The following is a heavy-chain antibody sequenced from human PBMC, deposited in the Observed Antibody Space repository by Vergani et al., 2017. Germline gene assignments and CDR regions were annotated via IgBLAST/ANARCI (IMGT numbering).Heavy chain of an antibody. CDR3: ARAMTSSGLSTADV. J-gene: IGHJ6*04. D-gene: IGHD3-22*01. V-gene: IGHV3-30*04. Sequence: QVQLVESGGGVVQPGRSLRLSCAASGFPFSTYAINWVRQAPGKGLEWVAVISYDGNIKHYVDSVKGRFTISRDNSKNTLYLQMNILRSEDTAIYYCARAMTSSGLSTADVWGKGTTVTVSS. CDR1: GFPFSTYA. CDR2: ISYDGNIK.